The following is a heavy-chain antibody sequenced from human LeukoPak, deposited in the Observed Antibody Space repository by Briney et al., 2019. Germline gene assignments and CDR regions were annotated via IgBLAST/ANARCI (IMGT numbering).Heavy chain of an antibody. CDR3: AKASRGEFIDY. CDR2: IYSGGST. V-gene: IGHV3-53*01. Sequence: PGGSLRLSCAASGFTVSNNYMTWVRQAPGKGLEWVSLIYSGGSTYYADSVKGRFTISRDNSKNTLYLQMNSLRAEDTAVYYCAKASRGEFIDYWGQGTLVTVSS. J-gene: IGHJ4*02. D-gene: IGHD3-16*01. CDR1: GFTVSNNY.